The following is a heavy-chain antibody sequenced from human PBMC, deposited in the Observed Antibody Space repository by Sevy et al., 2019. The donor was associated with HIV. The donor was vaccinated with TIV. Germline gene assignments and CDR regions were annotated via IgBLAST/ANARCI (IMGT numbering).Heavy chain of an antibody. CDR3: ARQLRRGDWNYDY. J-gene: IGHJ4*02. D-gene: IGHD1-7*01. Sequence: SETLSLTCAVSGYSISSGYYWGWIRQPPGKGLEWIGSIYHSGSPYYNASLKSRVTISVDTSKNQFSLKLSSVTAADTAVYYCARQLRRGDWNYDYWGQGTLVTVSS. CDR2: IYHSGSP. V-gene: IGHV4-38-2*01. CDR1: GYSISSGYY.